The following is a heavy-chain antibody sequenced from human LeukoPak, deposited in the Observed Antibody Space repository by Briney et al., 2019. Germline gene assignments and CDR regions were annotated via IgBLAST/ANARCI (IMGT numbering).Heavy chain of an antibody. Sequence: ASVKVSCKASGYTFTGYYMHWVRQAPGQGLEWMGWINPNSGGTNYAQKFQGGVTMTRDTSISTAYMELSRLRSDDTAVYYCTRGIAALLDAFDIWGQGTMVTVSS. CDR3: TRGIAALLDAFDI. CDR2: INPNSGGT. CDR1: GYTFTGYY. J-gene: IGHJ3*02. V-gene: IGHV1-2*02. D-gene: IGHD6-13*01.